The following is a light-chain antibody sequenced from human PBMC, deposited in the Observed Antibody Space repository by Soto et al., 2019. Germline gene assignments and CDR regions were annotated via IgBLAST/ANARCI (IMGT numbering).Light chain of an antibody. Sequence: QSALTQPASVSGSPGQSITISCTGTSSDVGGYNYVSWFQQHPGKAPKLKIYEVSNRPSGVSNRFSGSKSGYTASLTISELQPEDEADYYCTSFTSSSTWVFGGGTKLTVL. CDR3: TSFTSSSTWV. CDR1: SSDVGGYNY. J-gene: IGLJ3*02. CDR2: EVS. V-gene: IGLV2-14*03.